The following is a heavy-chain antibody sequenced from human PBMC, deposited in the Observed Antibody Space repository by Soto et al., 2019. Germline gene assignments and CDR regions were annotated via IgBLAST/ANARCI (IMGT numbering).Heavy chain of an antibody. V-gene: IGHV4-59*01. CDR2: IYYSGST. J-gene: IGHJ6*03. Sequence: QVQLQESGPGLVKPSETLSLTCTVSGGSISSYYWSWIRQPPGKGLEWIGYIYYSGSTNYNPSLKSRVTISVDTSKNQFSLKLSSVTAADTAVYYCARDNPPPLYSSSWNEYYYYYMDVWGKGTTVTVSS. D-gene: IGHD6-13*01. CDR3: ARDNPPPLYSSSWNEYYYYYMDV. CDR1: GGSISSYY.